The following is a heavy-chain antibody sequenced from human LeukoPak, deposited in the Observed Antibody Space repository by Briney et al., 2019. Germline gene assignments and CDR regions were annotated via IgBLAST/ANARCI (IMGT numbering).Heavy chain of an antibody. CDR2: IKEDGSVK. CDR1: GFTFSSYW. V-gene: IGHV3-7*01. Sequence: GGSLRLSCAASGFTFSSYWMTWVRQAPGKGLEWVANIKEDGSVKYYVDSVKGRFTISRDNAKNSLYLQMNSLRAEDTAVYYCARVDSYDYVWGSYRYTGDRLDYWGQGTLVTVSS. J-gene: IGHJ4*02. CDR3: ARVDSYDYVWGSYRYTGDRLDY. D-gene: IGHD3-16*02.